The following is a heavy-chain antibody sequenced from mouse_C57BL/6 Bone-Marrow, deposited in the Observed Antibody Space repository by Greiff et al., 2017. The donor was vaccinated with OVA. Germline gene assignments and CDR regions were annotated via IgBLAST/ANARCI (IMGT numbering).Heavy chain of an antibody. Sequence: ESGPGLVKPSQSLSLTCSVTGYSITSGYYWNWIRQFPGNKLEWMGYLSYDGSTNYNPSFKNRITLTRDTSTNQFFLKLNSMTTEDTATYDCARDSYPWYYFDYWGQGTTLTVSS. CDR1: GYSITSGYY. V-gene: IGHV3-6*01. CDR2: LSYDGST. J-gene: IGHJ2*01. D-gene: IGHD1-1*01. CDR3: ARDSYPWYYFDY.